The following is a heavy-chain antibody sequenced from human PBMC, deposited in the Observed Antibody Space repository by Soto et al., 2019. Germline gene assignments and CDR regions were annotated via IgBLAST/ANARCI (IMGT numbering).Heavy chain of an antibody. Sequence: SETLSLTCTVSGGSISSYYWSWIRQPPGKGLEWIGYIYYSGSTNYNPSLKSRVTISVDTSKNQFSLKLSSVTAADTAVYYCARDQVEGDYYGSGSDIYYYYYMDVWGKGTTVTVSS. J-gene: IGHJ6*03. CDR2: IYYSGST. D-gene: IGHD3-10*01. CDR1: GGSISSYY. CDR3: ARDQVEGDYYGSGSDIYYYYYMDV. V-gene: IGHV4-59*01.